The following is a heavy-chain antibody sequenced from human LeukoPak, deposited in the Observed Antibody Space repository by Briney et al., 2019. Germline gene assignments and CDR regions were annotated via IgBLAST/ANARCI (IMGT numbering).Heavy chain of an antibody. J-gene: IGHJ4*02. D-gene: IGHD1-26*01. V-gene: IGHV4-39*01. Sequence: SETLSLTCTVSGGSFSSSTYYWAWIRQSPGKGLDRIASRYNSASNSYNPSLKSRVTISVDTSKNLHSLQLSSVTAANTSLYCCARNSSYSGSFTPRAGFDYWGQGTLVTVSS. CDR1: GGSFSSSTYY. CDR3: ARNSSYSGSFTPRAGFDY. CDR2: RYNSASN.